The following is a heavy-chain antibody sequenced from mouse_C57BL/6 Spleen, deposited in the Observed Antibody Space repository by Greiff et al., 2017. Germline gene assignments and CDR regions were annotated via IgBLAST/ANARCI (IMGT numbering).Heavy chain of an antibody. CDR3: AKRGVRYGSSRFDY. J-gene: IGHJ2*01. Sequence: QVQLQQPGAELVMPGASVKLSCKASGYTFTSYWMHWVKQRPGQGLEWIGEIDPSDSYTNYTQKFKGKSTLTVDKSSSTAYMQLSSLPSEDSAVYYCAKRGVRYGSSRFDYWGQGTPLTVSS. CDR2: IDPSDSYT. D-gene: IGHD1-1*01. CDR1: GYTFTSYW. V-gene: IGHV1-69*01.